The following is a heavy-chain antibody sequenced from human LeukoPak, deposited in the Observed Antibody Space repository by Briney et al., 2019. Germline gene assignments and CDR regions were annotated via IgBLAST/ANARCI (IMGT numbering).Heavy chain of an antibody. D-gene: IGHD3-10*01. Sequence: SETLSLTCTVSGYSISSGYYWGWIRQPPGKGLEWIGSIYHSGSTYYNPSLKSRVTISVDTSKNQFSLKLSSVTAADTAVYYCARSRLWFGESNPYYYYMDVWGKGTTVTISS. J-gene: IGHJ6*03. CDR1: GYSISSGYY. CDR3: ARSRLWFGESNPYYYYMDV. V-gene: IGHV4-38-2*02. CDR2: IYHSGST.